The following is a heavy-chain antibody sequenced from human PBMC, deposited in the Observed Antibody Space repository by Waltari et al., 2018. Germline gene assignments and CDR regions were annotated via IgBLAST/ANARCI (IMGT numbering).Heavy chain of an antibody. D-gene: IGHD6-13*01. Sequence: EVQLLESGGGLVQPGGSLRLSCAASGFTFSSYAMSWVRQAPGKGLEWVSVIYSGGSTYYADSVKGRFTISRDNSKNTLYLQMNSLRAEDTAVYYCAKVGEAQSAAAGVYYFDYWGQGTLVTVSS. V-gene: IGHV3-23*03. J-gene: IGHJ4*02. CDR1: GFTFSSYA. CDR3: AKVGEAQSAAAGVYYFDY. CDR2: IYSGGST.